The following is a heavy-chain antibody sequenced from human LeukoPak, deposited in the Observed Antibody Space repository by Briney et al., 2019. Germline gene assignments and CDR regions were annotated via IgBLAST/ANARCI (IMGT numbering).Heavy chain of an antibody. CDR2: IYYNGNT. J-gene: IGHJ4*02. V-gene: IGHV4-39*07. CDR1: GDSISSSDYY. CDR3: ARGGSSWSPFDY. D-gene: IGHD6-13*01. Sequence: SETLSLTCTVSGDSISSSDYYWAWIRQPPGKGLEWIGNIYYNGNTYYNSSLKSRVTISTDTSKKQFSLRLNAVTAADTAVYYCARGGSSWSPFDYWGQGTLVTVSS.